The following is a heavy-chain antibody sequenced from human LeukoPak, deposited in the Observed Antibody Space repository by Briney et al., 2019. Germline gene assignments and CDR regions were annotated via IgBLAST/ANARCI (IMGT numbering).Heavy chain of an antibody. J-gene: IGHJ4*02. CDR3: ARERDDYTDY. CDR2: ISSNGGST. Sequence: GGSLRLSCAASGFIFSSYAMHWVRQAPGKGLEYVSAISSNGGSTYYANSVKGRFTISRDNSKNTLYLQMGSLRAEDMAVYYCARERDDYTDYWGQGTLVTVSS. CDR1: GFIFSSYA. V-gene: IGHV3-64*01. D-gene: IGHD4-11*01.